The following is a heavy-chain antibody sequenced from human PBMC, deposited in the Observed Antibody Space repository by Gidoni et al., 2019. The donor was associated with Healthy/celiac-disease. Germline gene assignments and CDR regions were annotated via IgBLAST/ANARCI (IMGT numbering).Heavy chain of an antibody. Sequence: QVQLVQSGAEVKKPGASVKVSCKASGYTFTSYGISWVRQAPGQGLEWMGWISAYNGNTNYAQKLQGRVTMTTDTSTSTAYMELRSLRSDDTAVYYCARDVYSSGYLLYYYYGMDVWGQGTTVTVSS. CDR1: GYTFTSYG. D-gene: IGHD3-22*01. CDR3: ARDVYSSGYLLYYYYGMDV. J-gene: IGHJ6*02. V-gene: IGHV1-18*04. CDR2: ISAYNGNT.